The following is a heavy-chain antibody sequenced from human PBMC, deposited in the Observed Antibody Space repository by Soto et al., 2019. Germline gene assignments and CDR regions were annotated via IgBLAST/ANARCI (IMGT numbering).Heavy chain of an antibody. CDR3: ARDIVTMVRGVIRVGGFDP. J-gene: IGHJ5*02. V-gene: IGHV4-59*12. CDR2: IYYTGST. CDR1: GGSISSYY. D-gene: IGHD3-10*01. Sequence: SETLSLTCTVSGGSISSYYWSWIRQPPGKGLEWIGYIYYTGSTNYNPSLKSRVTISVDTSKNQFSLKLTSVTAADTAVYYCARDIVTMVRGVIRVGGFDPWGQGTLVTVLL.